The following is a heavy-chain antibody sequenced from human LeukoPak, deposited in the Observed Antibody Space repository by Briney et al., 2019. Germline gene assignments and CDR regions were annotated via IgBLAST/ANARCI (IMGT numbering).Heavy chain of an antibody. CDR3: ARDSSPDIVLMVYAIPSHFDY. V-gene: IGHV3-7*01. CDR1: GFTFSSYW. D-gene: IGHD2-8*01. CDR2: IKQDGREK. J-gene: IGHJ4*02. Sequence: GGSLRLSCAASGFTFSSYWMSWVRHAPGKGLEWVANIKQDGREKYCVDSVKGRFTISRDNAKNSLYLQMNSLRAEDMAVYYCARDSSPDIVLMVYAIPSHFDYWGQGTLVTVSS.